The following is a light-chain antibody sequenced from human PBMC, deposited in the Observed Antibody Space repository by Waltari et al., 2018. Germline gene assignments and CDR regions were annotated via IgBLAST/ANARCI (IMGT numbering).Light chain of an antibody. V-gene: IGLV2-14*03. Sequence: QSALTQPASVSGSPGQSITISCTGASSDFYNYVCWYQHHPGKAPKLVIYDVNDRSSGVSNRFSGSKSGSTASLTISGLQAEDEADYYCTVKRGSNTVVFGGGTKLTVL. CDR3: TVKRGSNTVV. J-gene: IGLJ2*01. CDR2: DVN. CDR1: SSDFYNY.